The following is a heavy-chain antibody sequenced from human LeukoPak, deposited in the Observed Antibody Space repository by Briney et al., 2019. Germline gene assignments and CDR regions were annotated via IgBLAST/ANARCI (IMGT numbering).Heavy chain of an antibody. V-gene: IGHV3-7*01. Sequence: PGGSLRLSCAASGFTFSNYWMSWVRQAPGKGREWVANIKQDCSDIYYVDSVKGRFTISRDNAKNSLYLQMNSRRAEDTAVYYCTRSGTYVFDFWGQGTLVTVSS. CDR2: IKQDCSDI. D-gene: IGHD1-26*01. CDR3: TRSGTYVFDF. CDR1: GFTFSNYW. J-gene: IGHJ4*02.